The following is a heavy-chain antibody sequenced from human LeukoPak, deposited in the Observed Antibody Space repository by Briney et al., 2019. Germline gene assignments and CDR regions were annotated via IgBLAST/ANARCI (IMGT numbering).Heavy chain of an antibody. J-gene: IGHJ4*02. D-gene: IGHD5-18*01. CDR3: AKDGRYSYGPLGY. V-gene: IGHV3-30*18. CDR2: ISYDGSNK. Sequence: GGSLRLSCAASGFTFSSYGMPWVRQAPGKGLEWVAVISYDGSNKYYADSVKGRFTISRDNSKNTLYLQMNSLRAEDTAVYYCAKDGRYSYGPLGYWGQGTLVTVSS. CDR1: GFTFSSYG.